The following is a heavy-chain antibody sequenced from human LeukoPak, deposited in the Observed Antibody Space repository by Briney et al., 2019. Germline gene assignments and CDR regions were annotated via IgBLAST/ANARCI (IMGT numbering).Heavy chain of an antibody. CDR1: GFTFNNYW. CDR3: ARDKAHGLDH. D-gene: IGHD5-24*01. J-gene: IGHJ4*02. Sequence: PGGSLRLSCAASGFTFNNYWMHWVRQPPGKGLLWVSRINTDGSTTNYADSVKGRFTISRDNAKNTLYLQMNSLRPEDTAVYYCARDKAHGLDHWGQGSLVTVSS. CDR2: INTDGSTT. V-gene: IGHV3-74*01.